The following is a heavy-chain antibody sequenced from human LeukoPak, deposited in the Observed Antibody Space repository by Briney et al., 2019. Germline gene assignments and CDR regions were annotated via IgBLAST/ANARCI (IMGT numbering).Heavy chain of an antibody. J-gene: IGHJ6*03. Sequence: SETLSLTCAVYGGSFSGYYWSWIRQPPGKGLEWIGEINHSGSTNYNPSLKSRVTISVDTSKNQFSLKLSSVTAADTAVYYCARGLQDYMDVWGKGTTVTVSS. CDR3: ARGLQDYMDV. CDR1: GGSFSGYY. CDR2: INHSGST. V-gene: IGHV4-34*01. D-gene: IGHD4-11*01.